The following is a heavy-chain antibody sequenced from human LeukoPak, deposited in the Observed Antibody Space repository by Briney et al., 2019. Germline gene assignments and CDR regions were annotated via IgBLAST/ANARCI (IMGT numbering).Heavy chain of an antibody. CDR2: IYYSGST. V-gene: IGHV4-61*08. CDR3: ARGLMMAVAGRGEFHY. D-gene: IGHD6-13*01. CDR1: GGSISSGDYY. J-gene: IGHJ4*02. Sequence: KTSETLSLTCTVSGGSISSGDYYWSWIRQPPGKGLEWIGHIYYSGSTNYNPSLKSRVTISVDTSKNQFSLKLSSVTAADTAVYYCARGLMMAVAGRGEFHYWGQGTLVTVSS.